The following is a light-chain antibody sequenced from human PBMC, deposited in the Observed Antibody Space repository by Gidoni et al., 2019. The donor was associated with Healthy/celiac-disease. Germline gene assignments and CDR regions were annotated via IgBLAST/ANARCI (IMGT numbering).Light chain of an antibody. CDR2: KAS. CDR3: QQYQMT. Sequence: DIQMTQSPSTLSASVGDRVTITCRASQSISSWLAWYQQKPGKAPKLLIYKASSLESGVPSRFSGSGSGTEFTLTISSLQPDDFATYYCQQYQMTFGQGTKVEIK. V-gene: IGKV1-5*03. CDR1: QSISSW. J-gene: IGKJ1*01.